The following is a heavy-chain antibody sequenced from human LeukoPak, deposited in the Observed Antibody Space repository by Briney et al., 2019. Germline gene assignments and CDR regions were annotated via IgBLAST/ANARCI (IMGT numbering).Heavy chain of an antibody. Sequence: GGSLRLSCAASGFTFNSYSMNWVRQAPGQGLQWVSSIDITSRHTFYADSVKGRFTISRDNAKNSLYLQMNSLRAEDTAVYYCARDRRPSFSSNDAFDIWGQGTMVTVSS. D-gene: IGHD3-3*02. CDR3: ARDRRPSFSSNDAFDI. CDR1: GFTFNSYS. V-gene: IGHV3-21*01. CDR2: IDITSRHT. J-gene: IGHJ3*02.